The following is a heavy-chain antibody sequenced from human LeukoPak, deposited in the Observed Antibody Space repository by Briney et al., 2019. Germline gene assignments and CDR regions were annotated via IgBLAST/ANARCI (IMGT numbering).Heavy chain of an antibody. CDR3: TCDLDRSDGL. V-gene: IGHV3-7*01. D-gene: IGHD2-8*01. J-gene: IGHJ3*01. CDR1: GFTLSSYG. Sequence: QPGRSLRLSCAASGFTLSSYGMHWVRQAPGKGLEWVANIHLHGSERYYLDSVKGRFTISRDNAKNSLYLQMNSLRAEDTAVYYCTCDLDRSDGLWGQGTMVTVSS. CDR2: IHLHGSER.